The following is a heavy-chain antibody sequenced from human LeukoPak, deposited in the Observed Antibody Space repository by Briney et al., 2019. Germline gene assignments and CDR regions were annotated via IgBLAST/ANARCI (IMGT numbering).Heavy chain of an antibody. Sequence: GGSLRLSCAASGFTFSSYSMNRVRQAPGKGLEWVSYISSSSSTIYYADSVKGRFTISRDNAKNSLYLQMNSLRAEDTAVYYCAREEVATIIDYWGQGTLVTVSS. D-gene: IGHD5-12*01. CDR2: ISSSSSTI. CDR3: AREEVATIIDY. V-gene: IGHV3-48*01. CDR1: GFTFSSYS. J-gene: IGHJ4*02.